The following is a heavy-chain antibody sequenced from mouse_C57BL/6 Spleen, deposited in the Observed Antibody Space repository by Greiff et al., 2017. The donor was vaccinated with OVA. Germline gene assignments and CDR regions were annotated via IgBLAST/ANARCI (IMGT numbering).Heavy chain of an antibody. V-gene: IGHV1-4*01. CDR1: GYTFTSYT. CDR3: AREEGYDGSPWFAY. Sequence: VKLKQSGAELARPGASVKMSCKASGYTFTSYTMHWVKQRPGQGLEWIGYINPSNPYTDYNQKFKDKATLTADKSSSTAYMQLSSLTSEDSAVYYWAREEGYDGSPWFAYWGQGTLVTVSA. J-gene: IGHJ3*01. CDR2: INPSNPYT. D-gene: IGHD2-3*01.